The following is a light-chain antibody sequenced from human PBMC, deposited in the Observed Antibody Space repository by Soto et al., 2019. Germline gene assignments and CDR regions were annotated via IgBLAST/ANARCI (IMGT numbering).Light chain of an antibody. Sequence: QSVLTQPPSASGTPGQSVTISCSGGTSNIGNNFVSWYQQLPGAAPKLLIYSDNQRPSGVTDRVSASKSGTSASLAISGLRSEDEADYYCATWDASLSGRVFGGGTKLTVL. CDR2: SDN. CDR1: TSNIGNNF. V-gene: IGLV1-47*02. J-gene: IGLJ3*02. CDR3: ATWDASLSGRV.